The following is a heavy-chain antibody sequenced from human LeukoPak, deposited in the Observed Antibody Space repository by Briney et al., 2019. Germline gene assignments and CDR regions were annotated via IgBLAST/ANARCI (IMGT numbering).Heavy chain of an antibody. V-gene: IGHV4-59*01. CDR2: IYHSGST. Sequence: SETLSLTCTVSGGSISNYYWGWIRQPPGKGLEWIGYIYHSGSTNYNPSLKSRVTISVDTSKNQFSLKLSSVTAADTAVYYCARVGTYGSGSYLSWLDYWGQGTLVTVSS. CDR3: ARVGTYGSGSYLSWLDY. CDR1: GGSISNYY. J-gene: IGHJ4*02. D-gene: IGHD3-10*01.